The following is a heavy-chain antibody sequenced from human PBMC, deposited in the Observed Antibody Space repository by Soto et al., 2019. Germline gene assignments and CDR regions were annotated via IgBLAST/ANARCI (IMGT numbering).Heavy chain of an antibody. CDR3: ARDISSSWANNWFDL. Sequence: QVQLQESGPGLVKPSETLSLTCTVSGGSVSSGSYYWSWIRQPPGKGLEWIGYIYYSGSTNYNPSLKSRVTISVDTSKNQFSLKLSSVTAADTAVYYCARDISSSWANNWFDLWGQGTLVTVSS. CDR1: GGSVSSGSYY. D-gene: IGHD6-13*01. J-gene: IGHJ5*02. V-gene: IGHV4-61*01. CDR2: IYYSGST.